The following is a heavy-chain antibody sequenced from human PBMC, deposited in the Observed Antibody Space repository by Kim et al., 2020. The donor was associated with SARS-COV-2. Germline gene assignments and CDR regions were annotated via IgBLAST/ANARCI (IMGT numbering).Heavy chain of an antibody. D-gene: IGHD3-3*01. J-gene: IGHJ6*02. V-gene: IGHV5-51*01. CDR2: IYPGDSDT. CDR1: GYSFTSYW. CDR3: ASLGFGFWSGYEGAGGGMDV. Sequence: GESLKISCKGSGYSFTSYWIGWVRQMPGKGLEWMGIIYPGDSDTRYSPSFQGQVTISADKSISTAYLQWSSLKASDTAMYYCASLGFGFWSGYEGAGGGMDVWGQGTTVTVSS.